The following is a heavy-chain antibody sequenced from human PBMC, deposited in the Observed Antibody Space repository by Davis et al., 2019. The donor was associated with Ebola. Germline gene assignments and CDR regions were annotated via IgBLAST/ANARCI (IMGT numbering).Heavy chain of an antibody. CDR1: GGSISSYY. D-gene: IGHD2-15*01. Sequence: MPSETLSLTCTVSGGSISSYYWSWIRQPPGKGLEWIGYIHYSGSTNYNPSLKSRVTISVDTSKNQFSLKLSSVTAADTAVYYCARSVVGTGFDPWGQGTLVTVSS. CDR2: IHYSGST. J-gene: IGHJ5*02. CDR3: ARSVVGTGFDP. V-gene: IGHV4-59*01.